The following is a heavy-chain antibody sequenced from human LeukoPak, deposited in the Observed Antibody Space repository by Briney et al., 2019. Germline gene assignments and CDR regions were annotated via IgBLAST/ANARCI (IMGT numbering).Heavy chain of an antibody. J-gene: IGHJ4*02. CDR3: ARDFFAFGGVIALLDY. CDR2: IKLDGSEK. Sequence: HPGGSLRLSCAASGFTFSSYWMSWVRQAPGKGLEWVANIKLDGSEKYYVGSVKGRFTISRDNAKKSLYLQMNSLRDEDTAVYYCARDFFAFGGVIALLDYWGQGTLVTVSS. V-gene: IGHV3-7*01. CDR1: GFTFSSYW. D-gene: IGHD3-16*02.